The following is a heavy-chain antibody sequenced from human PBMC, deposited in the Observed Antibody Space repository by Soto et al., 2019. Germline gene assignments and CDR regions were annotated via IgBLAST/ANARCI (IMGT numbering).Heavy chain of an antibody. V-gene: IGHV3-21*01. CDR1: GFTFSSYS. CDR3: ARDRRSGYDQGHFQH. J-gene: IGHJ1*01. D-gene: IGHD5-12*01. CDR2: ISSSSSYI. Sequence: EVQLVESGGGLVKPGGSLRLSCAASGFTFSSYSMNWVRQAPGKGLEWVSSISSSSSYIYYADSVKGRFTISRDNAKNTLYLQMNSLRAEDTDVYYCARDRRSGYDQGHFQHWGQGTLVTVSS.